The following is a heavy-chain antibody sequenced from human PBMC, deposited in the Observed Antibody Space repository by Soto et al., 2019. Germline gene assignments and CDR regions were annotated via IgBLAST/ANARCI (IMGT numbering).Heavy chain of an antibody. CDR1: GFTFSSYA. D-gene: IGHD2-8*01. CDR3: AKLGFVLMELYYFHQ. CDR2: ISGNSGKT. J-gene: IGHJ4*01. Sequence: EVQLLESGGGLVQPGGSLRLSCTACGFTFSSYAMSWVRQAPGKELEWVSTISGNSGKTNYAESVKGRFSISRDNSKNTVHLQLDSLRAEDTAVYFCAKLGFVLMELYYFHQWGHGTLVTVSS. V-gene: IGHV3-23*01.